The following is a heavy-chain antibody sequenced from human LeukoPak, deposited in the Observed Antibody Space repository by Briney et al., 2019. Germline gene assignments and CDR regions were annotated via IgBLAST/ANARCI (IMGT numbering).Heavy chain of an antibody. D-gene: IGHD3-22*01. J-gene: IGHJ6*03. CDR3: AKDSSSYDWGYMDV. CDR2: IYGSDGRT. Sequence: GGSLRLSCAASGFTFSTYAMSWGRQAPGQGLELVSLIYGSDGRTRYADSVKGRFTISRDNSKNTLYLEMNSLRAEDTAVYYCAKDSSSYDWGYMDVWGKGTTVTISS. CDR1: GFTFSTYA. V-gene: IGHV3-23*01.